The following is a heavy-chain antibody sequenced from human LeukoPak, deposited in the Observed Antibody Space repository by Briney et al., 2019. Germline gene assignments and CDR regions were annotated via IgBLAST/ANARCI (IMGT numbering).Heavy chain of an antibody. V-gene: IGHV3-20*04. CDR2: ISWNGGNT. CDR1: GFKFDDYG. J-gene: IGHJ4*02. CDR3: AREGIYCVNGVCYLDY. D-gene: IGHD2-8*01. Sequence: GGSLRLSCAASGFKFDDYGMSWVRHAPGNGLEWVSGISWNGGNTGYADSVKGRFTISRDNAKNSLFLQVNSLRADDTAFYYCAREGIYCVNGVCYLDYWGQGTLVTVSS.